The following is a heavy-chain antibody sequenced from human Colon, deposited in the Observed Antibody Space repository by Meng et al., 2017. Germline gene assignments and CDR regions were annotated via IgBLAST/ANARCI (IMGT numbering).Heavy chain of an antibody. CDR1: GFTFSNFI. CDR2: IISTS. J-gene: IGHJ5*02. D-gene: IGHD3-3*01. Sequence: GESLKISCAASGFTFSNFIMHWVRQAPGKGLEWVSSIISTSADSVKGRFTTSRDNAKNSLYLQMNSLRAEDTAVYYCARDYTDSGVYNYFYHWGQGTLVTVSS. V-gene: IGHV3-21*01. CDR3: ARDYTDSGVYNYFYH.